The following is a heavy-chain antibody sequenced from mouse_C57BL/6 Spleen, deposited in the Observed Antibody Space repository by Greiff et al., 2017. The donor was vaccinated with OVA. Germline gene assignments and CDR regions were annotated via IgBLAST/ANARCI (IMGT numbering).Heavy chain of an antibody. J-gene: IGHJ4*01. CDR2: ISSGGDYI. D-gene: IGHD1-1*01. Sequence: EVQLVESGAGLVKPGGSLKLSCAASGFTFSSYAMYWVRQTPEQRLEWVAYISSGGDYIYYADTVKGRFTISRDNARNTLYLQMSSLKSEDTAMYYCTRDRPGRSPYSMDYWGQGTSVTVSS. V-gene: IGHV5-9-1*02. CDR3: TRDRPGRSPYSMDY. CDR1: GFTFSSYA.